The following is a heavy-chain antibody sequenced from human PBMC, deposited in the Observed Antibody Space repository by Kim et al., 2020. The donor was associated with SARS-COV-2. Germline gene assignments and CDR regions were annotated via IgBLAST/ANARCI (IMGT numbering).Heavy chain of an antibody. V-gene: IGHV4-59*01. CDR1: GGSISSYY. CDR2: IYYSGST. J-gene: IGHJ6*02. D-gene: IGHD3-22*01. Sequence: SETLSLTCTVSGGSISSYYWSWIRQPPGKGLEWIGYIYYSGSTNYNPSLKSRVTISVDTSKNQFSLKLSSVTAADTAVYYCARGYYDSSGYSYYYYYYGMDVWGQGTTVTVSS. CDR3: ARGYYDSSGYSYYYYYYGMDV.